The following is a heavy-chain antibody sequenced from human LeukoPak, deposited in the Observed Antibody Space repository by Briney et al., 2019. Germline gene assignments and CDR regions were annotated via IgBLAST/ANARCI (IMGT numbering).Heavy chain of an antibody. Sequence: PGGSLRLSCAASGFTFSYYSMCWLRQAPGKGLEWVSTVAVSGVTTYYPNSVKGRFTVSRDNSKNMLYLQMNNLRFEDTAIYYCAKGTPEDYGDFEKYFDYWGQGTLVTVSS. CDR3: AKGTPEDYGDFEKYFDY. CDR2: VAVSGVTT. D-gene: IGHD4-17*01. J-gene: IGHJ4*02. CDR1: GFTFSYYS. V-gene: IGHV3-23*01.